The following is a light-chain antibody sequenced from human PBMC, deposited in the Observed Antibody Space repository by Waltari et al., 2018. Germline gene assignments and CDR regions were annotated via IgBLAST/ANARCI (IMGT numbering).Light chain of an antibody. CDR3: AAWDGGVSGPHV. CDR2: RND. CDR1: SSNIGSTY. Sequence: QSVLTQPPSASGTPGQRVTISCSGSSSNIGSTYLYWYQHLPGTTPKLLISRNDQRPSGVPDRFSGSKSGTSASLDISGLRSEDEGDYYCAAWDGGVSGPHVFGTGTKVTVL. V-gene: IGLV1-47*01. J-gene: IGLJ1*01.